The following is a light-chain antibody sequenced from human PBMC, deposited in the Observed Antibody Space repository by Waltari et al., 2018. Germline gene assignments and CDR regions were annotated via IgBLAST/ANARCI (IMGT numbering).Light chain of an antibody. V-gene: IGKV1-33*01. Sequence: DIQMTQAPSSLSASVGDRVTITCQASQDINKNLNWFQQKPGKAPKVLIYDASNLRTGVPFRFSGSGSGTHFTFTISNLQPEDIATYYCQHYENLPLTFGGGTKVEIK. CDR1: QDINKN. CDR2: DAS. J-gene: IGKJ4*01. CDR3: QHYENLPLT.